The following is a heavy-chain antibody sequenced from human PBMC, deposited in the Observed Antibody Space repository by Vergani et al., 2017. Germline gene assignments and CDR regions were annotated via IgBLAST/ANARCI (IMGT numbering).Heavy chain of an antibody. V-gene: IGHV1-69*04. CDR1: GGTFGTYT. Sequence: QVQLVQSGAEVRKPGSSVKVSCRASGGTFGTYTINWVRQAPGQGLQWMGRVTPLFGRPDFAQEFKGRVTMTADKDTSTAFMELASLTSDDTAVYFCARGTSGDLPNWGQGALGSVSS. J-gene: IGHJ1*01. CDR2: VTPLFGRP. D-gene: IGHD1-26*01. CDR3: ARGTSGDLPN.